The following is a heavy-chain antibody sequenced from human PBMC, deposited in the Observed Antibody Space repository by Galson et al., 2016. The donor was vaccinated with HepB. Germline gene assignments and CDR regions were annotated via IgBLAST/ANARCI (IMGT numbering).Heavy chain of an antibody. CDR1: GGSISSYY. CDR2: ISYTGLT. J-gene: IGHJ5*02. Sequence: ETLSLTCTVSGGSISSYYWSWIRQPPGKGLEWIGYISYTGLTNYKSSLKSRVTMSIDTSKHQFSLKLSAVTAADMAVYYCARGPPAYLDSGSFYSGWFDPWGRGTLVTVSS. V-gene: IGHV4-59*12. D-gene: IGHD3-10*01. CDR3: ARGPPAYLDSGSFYSGWFDP.